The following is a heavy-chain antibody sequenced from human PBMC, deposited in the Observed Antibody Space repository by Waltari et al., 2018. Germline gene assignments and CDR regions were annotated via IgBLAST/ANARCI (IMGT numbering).Heavy chain of an antibody. J-gene: IGHJ6*02. D-gene: IGHD6-6*01. CDR3: ARKNSSSSMYYYYYYGMDV. Sequence: QVQLVQSGAEVKKPGSSVTVSCKASGGPFRSAAIGWVRQAPDHGLAWMGWIIPIFGTANYAQKFQGRVTITADESTSTAYMELSSLRSEDTAVYYCARKNSSSSMYYYYYYGMDVWGQGTTVTVSS. CDR1: GGPFRSAA. V-gene: IGHV1-69*12. CDR2: IIPIFGTA.